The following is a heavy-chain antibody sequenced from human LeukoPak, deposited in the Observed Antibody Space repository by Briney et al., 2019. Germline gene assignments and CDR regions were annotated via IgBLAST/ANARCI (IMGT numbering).Heavy chain of an antibody. V-gene: IGHV3-48*01. CDR1: GFTVSSYS. J-gene: IGHJ5*02. CDR3: ARTTISGVANWFDP. D-gene: IGHD3-3*01. Sequence: PGGSLRLSCAASGFTVSSYSMNCVRHHPGKGREWVSYISSSGSTIYYAASLKARYKISRDNAKNALYLQLNSLRAEDTAVYYCARTTISGVANWFDPWGQGTLVTVSS. CDR2: ISSSGSTI.